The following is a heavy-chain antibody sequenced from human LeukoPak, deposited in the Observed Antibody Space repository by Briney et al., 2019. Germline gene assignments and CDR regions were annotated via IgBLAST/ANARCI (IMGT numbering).Heavy chain of an antibody. CDR2: ITGSGDTA. CDR1: GFTFISYA. CDR3: ARDGGSYLQPTDY. Sequence: PGGSLRLSCAASGFTFISYAMSWVRQAPGKGLEWVSSITGSGDTAYYADSVKGRFTISRDNSKNTLYLQMNSLRAEDTAVYHCARDGGSYLQPTDYWGQGTLVTVSS. V-gene: IGHV3-23*01. D-gene: IGHD1-26*01. J-gene: IGHJ4*02.